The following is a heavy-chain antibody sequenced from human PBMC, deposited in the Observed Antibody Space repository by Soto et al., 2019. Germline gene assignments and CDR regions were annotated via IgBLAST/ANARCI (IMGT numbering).Heavy chain of an antibody. CDR3: ARRTEKGSVVPAAVDY. V-gene: IGHV4-31*03. Sequence: QVQLQESGPGLVKPSQTLSLTCTVSGGSISSGGYYWSWIRQHPGKGLEWIGYIYYSGSTYYNPSLRSRVTISVDTSKNQFSLKLSSVTAADTAVYYCARRTEKGSVVPAAVDYWGQGTLVTVSS. D-gene: IGHD2-2*01. J-gene: IGHJ4*02. CDR2: IYYSGST. CDR1: GGSISSGGYY.